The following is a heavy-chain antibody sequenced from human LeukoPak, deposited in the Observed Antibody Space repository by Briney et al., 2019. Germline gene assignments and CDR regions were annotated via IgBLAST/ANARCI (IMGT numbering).Heavy chain of an antibody. V-gene: IGHV3-30*03. CDR1: GFTFSNYA. CDR2: VAYDGSIA. J-gene: IGHJ4*02. D-gene: IGHD3-10*01. CDR3: ARDRIRGAPDYFDY. Sequence: GRSLRLSCAASGFTFSNYAMHWVRQAPGKGLDWVAVVAYDGSIAYYADSVRGRFTISRDDSKNTLYLQMNSLRTEDTAVYYCARDRIRGAPDYFDYWGQGTLVTVSS.